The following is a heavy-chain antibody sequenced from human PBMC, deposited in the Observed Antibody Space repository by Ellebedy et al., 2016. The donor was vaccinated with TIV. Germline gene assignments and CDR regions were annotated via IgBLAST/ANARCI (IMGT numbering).Heavy chain of an antibody. J-gene: IGHJ3*02. CDR2: IITMFGTA. V-gene: IGHV1-69*13. CDR1: GGTFSRYT. D-gene: IGHD1-26*01. CDR3: ARNRVRDGWDAPDI. Sequence: AASVKVSCKASGGTFSRYTISWVRQAPGQGLEWMGGIITMFGTANYAPKFHGRVTIIADESTTTAYMELSSLRSEDTAVYFCARNRVRDGWDAPDIWGQGTMVTVSS.